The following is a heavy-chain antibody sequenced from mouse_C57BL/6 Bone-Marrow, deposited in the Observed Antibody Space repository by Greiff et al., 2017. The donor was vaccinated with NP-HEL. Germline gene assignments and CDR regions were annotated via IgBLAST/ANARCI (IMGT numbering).Heavy chain of an antibody. CDR2: IDPSDSYT. CDR3: ARKTGVVAKGDWYFDV. CDR1: GYTFTSYW. V-gene: IGHV1-59*01. D-gene: IGHD1-1*01. Sequence: QVQLQQPGAELVRPGTSVKLSCKASGYTFTSYWMHWVKQRPGQGLEWIGVIDPSDSYTNYNQKFKGKATLTVDTSSSTAYMQLSSLTSEDSAVYYCARKTGVVAKGDWYFDVWGTGTTVTVSS. J-gene: IGHJ1*03.